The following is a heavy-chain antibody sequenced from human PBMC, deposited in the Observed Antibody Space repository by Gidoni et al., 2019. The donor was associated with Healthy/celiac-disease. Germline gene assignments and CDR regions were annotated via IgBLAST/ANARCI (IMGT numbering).Heavy chain of an antibody. CDR2: FDPEDGET. V-gene: IGHV1-24*01. J-gene: IGHJ4*02. D-gene: IGHD1-26*01. CDR3: ATARWGELLPDGYPLFDY. CDR1: GYTPTSLS. Sequence: QVQLVQSGAEVKKPGASVKVSCQVSGYTPTSLSMHWVRQAPGNGLEWMGGFDPEDGETIYAQKVQGRVTMTEDTSTDTAYMELSSLRSEDTAVYYCATARWGELLPDGYPLFDYWGQGTLVTVSS.